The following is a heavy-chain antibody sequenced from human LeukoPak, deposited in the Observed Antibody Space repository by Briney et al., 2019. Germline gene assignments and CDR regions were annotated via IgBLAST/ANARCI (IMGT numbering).Heavy chain of an antibody. CDR1: GFTFSSYG. J-gene: IGHJ3*02. D-gene: IGHD4/OR15-4a*01. Sequence: TGGSLRLSCAASGFTFSSYGMSWVRQAPGKGLEWVSAISGSGGSAYYADSVKGRFTISRDNSKNTLYLQMNSLRAEDTAVYYCALTMVQPVKNDAFDIWGQGTMVTVSS. CDR2: ISGSGGSA. V-gene: IGHV3-23*01. CDR3: ALTMVQPVKNDAFDI.